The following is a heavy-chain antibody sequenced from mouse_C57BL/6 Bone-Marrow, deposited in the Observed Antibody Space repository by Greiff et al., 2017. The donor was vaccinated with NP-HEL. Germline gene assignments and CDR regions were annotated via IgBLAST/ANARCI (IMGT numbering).Heavy chain of an antibody. CDR1: GYTFTDYE. CDR3: TRHNYSNPWFAY. D-gene: IGHD2-5*01. J-gene: IGHJ3*01. CDR2: IDPETGGT. Sequence: VQRVESGAELVRPGASVTLSCKASGYTFTDYEMHWVKQTPVHGLEWIGAIDPETGGTAYNQKFKGKAILTADKSSSTAYMELRSLTSEDSAVYYCTRHNYSNPWFAYWGQGTLVTVSA. V-gene: IGHV1-15*01.